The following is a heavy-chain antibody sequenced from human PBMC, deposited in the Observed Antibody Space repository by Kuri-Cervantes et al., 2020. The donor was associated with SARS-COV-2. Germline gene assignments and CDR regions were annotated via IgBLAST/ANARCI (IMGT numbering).Heavy chain of an antibody. Sequence: LSLTCAASGFTFSSYAMHWVRQAPGKGLEWVSSISSSSSYIYYADSVKGRFTISRDNAKNSLYLQMNSLRAEDTAVYYCARLLYGSGSYYKDWGQGTLVTVSS. CDR2: ISSSSSYI. V-gene: IGHV3-21*01. CDR1: GFTFSSYA. J-gene: IGHJ4*02. D-gene: IGHD3-10*01. CDR3: ARLLYGSGSYYKD.